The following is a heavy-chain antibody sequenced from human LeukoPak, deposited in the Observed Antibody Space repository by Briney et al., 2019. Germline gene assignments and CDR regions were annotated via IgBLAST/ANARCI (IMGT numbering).Heavy chain of an antibody. J-gene: IGHJ4*02. CDR3: ARGLSGPSYFDY. CDR1: GFTFSSYC. V-gene: IGHV3-21*01. CDR2: ISSSNSYI. D-gene: IGHD6-19*01. Sequence: GGSLRLSCAASGFTFSSYCMNWVRQAPGKGLEWVSSISSSNSYIYYADSVKGRFTISRDNAKNSLYLQMNSLRAEDTAVYYCARGLSGPSYFDYWGQGTLVAVSS.